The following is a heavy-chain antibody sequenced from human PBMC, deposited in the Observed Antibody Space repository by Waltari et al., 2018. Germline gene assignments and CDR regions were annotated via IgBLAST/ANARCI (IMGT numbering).Heavy chain of an antibody. Sequence: QVQLVQSGAEVKKPGASVKVSCKASGYRFTSHGISWVRQAPGQGLEWMGWISCDNGDTIYAENFQVRDTMTKDASTTTAYMELRSLRSDDPAVYYCARVPSNTSGRYQYLDSWGQGTLVTVSS. D-gene: IGHD1-26*01. V-gene: IGHV1-18*01. CDR3: ARVPSNTSGRYQYLDS. J-gene: IGHJ4*02. CDR1: GYRFTSHG. CDR2: ISCDNGDT.